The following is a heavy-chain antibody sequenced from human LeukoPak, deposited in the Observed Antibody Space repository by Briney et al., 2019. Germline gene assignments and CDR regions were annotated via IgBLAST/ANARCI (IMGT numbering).Heavy chain of an antibody. CDR1: GFTFSSYG. J-gene: IGHJ4*02. Sequence: GGSLRLSCAASGFTFSSYGMHWVRQAPGKGLEWVAFIRYDGSNKYYADSVKGRFTISRDNSKNTLYLQMNSLRAEDTAVYYCAKDDAHMATIPLGDGCDYWGQGTLVTVSS. D-gene: IGHD5-24*01. CDR2: IRYDGSNK. V-gene: IGHV3-30*02. CDR3: AKDDAHMATIPLGDGCDY.